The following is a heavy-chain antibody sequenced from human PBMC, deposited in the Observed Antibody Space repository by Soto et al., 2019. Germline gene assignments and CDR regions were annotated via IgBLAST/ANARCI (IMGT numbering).Heavy chain of an antibody. J-gene: IGHJ4*02. D-gene: IGHD3-10*01. Sequence: QVQLQESGPGLVKPSETLSLICTVSGDSINNFYWSWIRQSPGKGLEWIAYIYANGNTNNKPSLKRRVGICIHTSKSQVSLDLTSVTAADAAVYFCARGRSNGAFDSWGKGALVTVSS. CDR1: GDSINNFY. V-gene: IGHV4-4*09. CDR3: ARGRSNGAFDS. CDR2: IYANGNT.